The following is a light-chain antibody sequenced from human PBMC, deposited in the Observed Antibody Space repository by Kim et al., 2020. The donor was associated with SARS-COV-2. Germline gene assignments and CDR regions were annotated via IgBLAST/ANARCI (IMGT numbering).Light chain of an antibody. V-gene: IGLV3-19*01. CDR2: GNN. Sequence: VGPRVRSTCRGDSLRSYFTSWYQQRPGQAPVFVIYGNNNRASGIPDRFSGPRSGNTASLAITGAQAEDEADYYCLCRDSSGNIWLFGGGTKLTVL. CDR3: LCRDSSGNIWL. J-gene: IGLJ3*02. CDR1: SLRSYF.